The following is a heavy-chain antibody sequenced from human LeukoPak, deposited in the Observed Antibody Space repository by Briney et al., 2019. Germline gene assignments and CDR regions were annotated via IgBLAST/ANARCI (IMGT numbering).Heavy chain of an antibody. CDR2: ISSSGSTI. D-gene: IGHD6-13*01. CDR3: ARVEEYSSSWYVDY. V-gene: IGHV3-11*01. Sequence: GSLRLSCAASGFTFSDYYMSWIRQAPGKGLEWVSYISSSGSTIYYADSVKGRFTISRDNAKNSLYLQMNSLRAEDTAVYYCARVEEYSSSWYVDYWGQGTLVTVSS. J-gene: IGHJ4*02. CDR1: GFTFSDYY.